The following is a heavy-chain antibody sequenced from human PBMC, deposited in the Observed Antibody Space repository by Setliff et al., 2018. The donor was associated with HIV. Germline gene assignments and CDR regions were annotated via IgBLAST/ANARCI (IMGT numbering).Heavy chain of an antibody. J-gene: IGHJ4*02. CDR1: VL. D-gene: IGHD1-26*01. CDR3: VRDPIEGYPDYFDY. CDR2: MSTGGDIK. Sequence: GGSLRLSCAASVLHWVRQAPGKGLEWVAVMSTGGDIKIYADSVKGRFTISRDNSKNTLFLQMNSLRPEDTATYYCVRDPIEGYPDYFDYWGQGTLVTVSS. V-gene: IGHV3-30*03.